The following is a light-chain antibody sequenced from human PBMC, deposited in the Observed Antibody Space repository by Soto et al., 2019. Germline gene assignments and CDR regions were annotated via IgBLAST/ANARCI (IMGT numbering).Light chain of an antibody. Sequence: QSVLTQPASVSGSPGQSITISCTGTSSDVGGYNYVSWYQQHPGKAPKLMIYDVSNRHSGVSNRFSGSKSGNTASLTISGLQAEDEADYYCSSYTSSSRGVFGGGTTLTVL. CDR3: SSYTSSSRGV. CDR2: DVS. J-gene: IGLJ2*01. CDR1: SSDVGGYNY. V-gene: IGLV2-14*01.